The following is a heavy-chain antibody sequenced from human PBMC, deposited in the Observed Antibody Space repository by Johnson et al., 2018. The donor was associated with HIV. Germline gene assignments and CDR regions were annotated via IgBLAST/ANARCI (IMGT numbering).Heavy chain of an antibody. Sequence: VQLVESGGGLVHPGGSLRLSCAASGFTFINSAITWVRQAPGKGLEWVSAISGSGSGTYYGASVKGRFTISRDNSKNTLCLQRNKLRAEDTPVHYCAKDRVLLCSGGSCYRGIYDIWGQGTMVTVSS. D-gene: IGHD2-15*01. J-gene: IGHJ3*02. CDR3: AKDRVLLCSGGSCYRGIYDI. CDR2: ISGSGSGT. V-gene: IGHV3-23*02. CDR1: GFTFINSA.